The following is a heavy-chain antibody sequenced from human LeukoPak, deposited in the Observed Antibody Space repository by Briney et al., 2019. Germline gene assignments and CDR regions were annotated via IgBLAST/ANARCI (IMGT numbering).Heavy chain of an antibody. V-gene: IGHV4-59*11. J-gene: IGHJ3*02. Sequence: LRLSCAASGLSLSDHYMSWIRQPPGKGLEWIGNIFYSGSTYYGPSLKSRLTISLDTSRNQFSLKLNSVTAADTAVYYCAKSNGYGLIDIWGQGTMVTVSS. CDR3: AKSNGYGLIDI. CDR2: IFYSGST. D-gene: IGHD3-10*01. CDR1: GLSLSDHY.